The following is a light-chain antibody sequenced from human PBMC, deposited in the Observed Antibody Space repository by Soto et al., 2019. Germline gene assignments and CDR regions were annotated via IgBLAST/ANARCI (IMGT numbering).Light chain of an antibody. V-gene: IGKV3-11*01. CDR2: DAS. Sequence: EIMLTQSPATLSLSPGERATLSCRASQSVSSYLAWFQQKPGQAPRLLIYDASNRATGIPARFGGSGSGTDFTLTISSLEPEDFAVYYCQQRGNWPYTFGQGTKLEIK. J-gene: IGKJ2*01. CDR3: QQRGNWPYT. CDR1: QSVSSY.